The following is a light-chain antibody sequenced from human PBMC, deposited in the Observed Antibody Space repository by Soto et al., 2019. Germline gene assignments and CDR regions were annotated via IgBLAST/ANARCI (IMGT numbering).Light chain of an antibody. CDR1: SSNIGAGYD. CDR3: QSYDSSLSGLVV. J-gene: IGLJ2*01. V-gene: IGLV1-40*01. CDR2: GNS. Sequence: QAVVTQPPSVSGAPGQSVTISCTGSSSNIGAGYDVHWYQQLPGTAPKLLIHGNSNRPSGVPDRFSGSKSGTSASLAITGLQAEDDADYYCQSYDSSLSGLVVFGGGTKLTVL.